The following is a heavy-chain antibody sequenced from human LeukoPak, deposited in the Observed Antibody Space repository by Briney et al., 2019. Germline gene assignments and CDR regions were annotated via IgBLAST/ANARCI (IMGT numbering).Heavy chain of an antibody. V-gene: IGHV4-59*01. J-gene: IGHJ2*01. CDR3: ARVYSGHWYFDL. Sequence: PSETLSLTCTVSGGSISSYYWSWIRQPPGKGLEWIGYIYYSGSTNYNPSLKSRVTISVDTSKNQFSLKLSSVTAADTAVYYCARVYSGHWYFDLWGRGTLVTVSS. CDR2: IYYSGST. D-gene: IGHD5-12*01. CDR1: GGSISSYY.